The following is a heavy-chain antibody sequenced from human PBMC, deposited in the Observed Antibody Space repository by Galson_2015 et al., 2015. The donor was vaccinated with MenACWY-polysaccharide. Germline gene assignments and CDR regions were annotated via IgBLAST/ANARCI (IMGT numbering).Heavy chain of an antibody. CDR3: ARGHSGLDV. CDR2: ISKSSDSI. CDR1: GFSLGAWY. Sequence: SLRLSCAASGFSLGAWYMSWIRQAPGKGLEWLSYISKSSDSIYYADSVKGRFTISRDNARNSLYLQVNSLEAEDTAIYYCARGHSGLDVWGQGSPVTVSS. V-gene: IGHV3-11*01. J-gene: IGHJ6*02.